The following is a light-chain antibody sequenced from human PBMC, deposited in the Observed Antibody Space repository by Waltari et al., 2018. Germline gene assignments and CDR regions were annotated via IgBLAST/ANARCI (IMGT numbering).Light chain of an antibody. V-gene: IGLV2-23*01. CDR2: EAT. Sequence: QSALSQPASVSGSPGQSLTITCTGASTDLASYNLVAWYQHHPTRAPKLIISEATKRPSGSSHRVSGAKSGATASLRMSGRQADDEADYYCCSYTGSSTSYGCGGGTKVTVL. CDR3: CSYTGSSTSYG. J-gene: IGLJ1*01. CDR1: STDLASYNL.